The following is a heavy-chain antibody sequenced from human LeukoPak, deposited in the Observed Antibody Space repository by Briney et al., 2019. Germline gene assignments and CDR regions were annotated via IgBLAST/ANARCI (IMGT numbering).Heavy chain of an antibody. D-gene: IGHD2-21*02. CDR1: GYTFIDYY. J-gene: IGHJ6*02. CDR3: ARDPSPSWIVVVTDYGMDV. Sequence: ASVKVSCKASGYTFIDYYIHWVRQAPGQGLEWMGWINPNSGGTNYAQKFQGRVTMTRDTSISTAYMELSRLRSDDTAEYYCARDPSPSWIVVVTDYGMDVWGQGTTVTVSS. V-gene: IGHV1-2*02. CDR2: INPNSGGT.